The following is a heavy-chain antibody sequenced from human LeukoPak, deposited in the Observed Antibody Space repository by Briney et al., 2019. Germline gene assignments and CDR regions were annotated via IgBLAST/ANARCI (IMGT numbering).Heavy chain of an antibody. CDR2: IYYSGST. D-gene: IGHD6-13*01. Sequence: SETLSLTCTVSGGSISSGGYYWSWIRQHPGKGLEWIGYIYYSGSTYYNPSLKSRVTISVDTSKNQFSLKLSSVTAADTAVYYCASGRPDSSSWSFDYWGQGTLVTVSS. CDR3: ASGRPDSSSWSFDY. J-gene: IGHJ4*02. V-gene: IGHV4-31*03. CDR1: GGSISSGGYY.